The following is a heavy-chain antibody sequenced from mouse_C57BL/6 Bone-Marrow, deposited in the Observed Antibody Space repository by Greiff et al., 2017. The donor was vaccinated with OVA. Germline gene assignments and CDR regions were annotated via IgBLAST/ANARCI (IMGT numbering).Heavy chain of an antibody. V-gene: IGHV7-3*01. D-gene: IGHD1-1*01. CDR3: ARYSGNYFDY. CDR2: IRNKANGYTT. CDR1: GFTFTDYY. J-gene: IGHJ2*01. Sequence: EVKLVESGGGLVQPGGSLSLSCAASGFTFTDYYMSWVRQPPGKAHEWLGFIRNKANGYTTEYSASVKGRFTISRDNSQSILYLQMNALRAEDSATYYCARYSGNYFDYWGQGTTLTVSS.